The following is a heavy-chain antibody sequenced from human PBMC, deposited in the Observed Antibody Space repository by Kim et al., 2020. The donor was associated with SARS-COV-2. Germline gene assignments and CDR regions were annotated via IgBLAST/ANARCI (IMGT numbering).Heavy chain of an antibody. J-gene: IGHJ4*02. CDR3: ARDTGFRLDY. CDR2: SDK. Sequence: SDKNNVDSVRGRFTISGDNAKNSVSLQMNSLRADDTAVYYCARDTGFRLDYWGQGALVTVSS. V-gene: IGHV3-7*01.